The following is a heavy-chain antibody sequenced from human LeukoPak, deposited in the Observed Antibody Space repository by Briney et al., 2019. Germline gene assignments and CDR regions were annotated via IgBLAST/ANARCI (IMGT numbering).Heavy chain of an antibody. D-gene: IGHD1-14*01. J-gene: IGHJ4*02. CDR3: KTGIRTDFDY. CDR2: IRSKANSYAT. CDR1: GFIFSGSA. V-gene: IGHV3-73*01. Sequence: GGSLRLSCAASGFIFSGSAMHWVRQASGRGLEWVGRIRSKANSYATAYAASVKGRFTISRDDSKNTAYLQMNSLKTEDTAVYYCKTGIRTDFDYWGQGTLVTVSS.